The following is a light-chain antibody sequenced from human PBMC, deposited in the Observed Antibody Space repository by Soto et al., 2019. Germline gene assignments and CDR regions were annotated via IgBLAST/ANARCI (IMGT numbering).Light chain of an antibody. CDR1: QSVTSSY. CDR2: GAS. J-gene: IGKJ4*02. CDR3: QQSGRSPRT. Sequence: EIVLTQSPGTLSLSPGERATLSCRASQSVTSSYLAWYQQKPGQAPRPLIFGASSRDTGIPDRFSGSGSGTDFTLTISSLQSEDFATYSCQQSGRSPRTFGEGTKVDIK. V-gene: IGKV3-20*01.